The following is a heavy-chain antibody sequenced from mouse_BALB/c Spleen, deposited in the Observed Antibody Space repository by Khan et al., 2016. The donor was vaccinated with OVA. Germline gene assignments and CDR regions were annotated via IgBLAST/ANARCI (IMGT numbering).Heavy chain of an antibody. Sequence: QVQLKQSGAELVRPGASVKLSCKTSGYSFTSYWIHWVKQRSGQGLEWIARIYPGTGSTYYNEKFKGEATLTADKSSSTAYMQLSSLKSKDSAVDFVARGEYDNHAMDYWGQGTSVTVSS. V-gene: IGHV1-76*01. CDR3: ARGEYDNHAMDY. CDR2: IYPGTGST. J-gene: IGHJ4*01. CDR1: GYSFTSYW. D-gene: IGHD2-10*02.